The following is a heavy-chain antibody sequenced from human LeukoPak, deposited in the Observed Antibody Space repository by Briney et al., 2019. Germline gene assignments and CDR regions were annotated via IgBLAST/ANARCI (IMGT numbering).Heavy chain of an antibody. V-gene: IGHV3-23*01. D-gene: IGHD2-2*01. CDR1: GFTFSSYA. J-gene: IGHJ6*02. CDR3: AKGLVRSGPYGMDV. Sequence: GGSLRLSCVASGFTFSSYAMSWVRQAPGKGLELVSAVSGSGGSTYYADSVQGRFTISRDNSKNTLYLQMNSLRAEDTAVFYCAKGLVRSGPYGMDVWGQGTTVTVSS. CDR2: VSGSGGST.